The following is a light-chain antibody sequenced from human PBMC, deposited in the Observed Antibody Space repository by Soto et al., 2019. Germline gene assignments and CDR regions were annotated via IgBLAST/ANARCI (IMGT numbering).Light chain of an antibody. CDR3: QKYNSAPFT. CDR1: QVISNY. Sequence: DIQMTQSPYSLSASVGDRVTITCRASQVISNYLASYQQKPGKVPKLLIYAASTLQSGVPSRFSGSGSGTDFTLAISSMQPEDVATYYWQKYNSAPFTFGPGTKVDIK. V-gene: IGKV1-27*01. CDR2: AAS. J-gene: IGKJ3*01.